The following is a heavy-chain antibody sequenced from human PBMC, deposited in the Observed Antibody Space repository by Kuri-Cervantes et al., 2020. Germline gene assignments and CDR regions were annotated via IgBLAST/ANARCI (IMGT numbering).Heavy chain of an antibody. CDR1: GFTFSSYS. CDR3: ARDKRAFGSGNYNYFYGMDV. J-gene: IGHJ6*02. Sequence: GESLKISCAASGFTFSSYSMNWVRQAPGKGLEWVSYISSSSSTIYYADSVKGRFTISRDNAKNSLYLQMNSLRDEDTAVYYCARDKRAFGSGNYNYFYGMDVWGQGTTVTVSS. CDR2: ISSSSSTI. V-gene: IGHV3-48*02. D-gene: IGHD3-10*01.